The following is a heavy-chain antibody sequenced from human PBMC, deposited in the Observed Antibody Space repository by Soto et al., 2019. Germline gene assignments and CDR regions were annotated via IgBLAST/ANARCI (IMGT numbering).Heavy chain of an antibody. CDR1: GGTFSTYA. J-gene: IGHJ6*02. CDR3: ARSQGGSSSLDIYYYYYYGMYV. D-gene: IGHD2-15*01. V-gene: IGHV1-69*13. Sequence: SVKVSCKAPGGTFSTYAISWVRQAPGQGLEWMGGVIPIFGTPKYAQKFQGRVTITADESTSTGYMELRSLRSEDTAVYYCARSQGGSSSLDIYYYYYYGMYVWGQGTTVTVSS. CDR2: VIPIFGTP.